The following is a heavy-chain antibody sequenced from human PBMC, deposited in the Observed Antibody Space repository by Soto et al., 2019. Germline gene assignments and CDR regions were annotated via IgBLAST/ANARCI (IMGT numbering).Heavy chain of an antibody. Sequence: EVQLVESRGGLVQPGGSLRLSCAASGFTFNSYWMTWVRQAPGKGLEWVANINENGSEEQYVDSVKGRFTISRDNARNSMFLQMNGLRAEESAVYYCGAGRGWIFDFWGQGILVTVSS. CDR1: GFTFNSYW. J-gene: IGHJ4*02. CDR2: INENGSEE. D-gene: IGHD6-19*01. CDR3: GAGRGWIFDF. V-gene: IGHV3-7*03.